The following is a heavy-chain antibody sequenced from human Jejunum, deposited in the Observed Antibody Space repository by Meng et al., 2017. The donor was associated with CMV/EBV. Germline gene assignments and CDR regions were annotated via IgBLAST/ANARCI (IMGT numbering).Heavy chain of an antibody. CDR1: EYNMNRYA. CDR3: VRGRGSGAWLSDY. Sequence: KASEYNMNRYARHWGGQDTGKGIDWMGGSNDGNGTTEDSQDIQGSVTINRDTSASTVYMELSRLRYEDMAGYHCVRGRGSGAWLSDYWGQGTLVTVSS. CDR2: SNDGNGTT. J-gene: IGHJ4*02. D-gene: IGHD2-15*01. V-gene: IGHV1-3*02.